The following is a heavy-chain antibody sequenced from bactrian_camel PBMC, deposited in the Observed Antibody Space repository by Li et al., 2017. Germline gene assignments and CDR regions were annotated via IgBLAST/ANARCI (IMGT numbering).Heavy chain of an antibody. CDR2: ISSDGTT. Sequence: LVESGGGSVQAGGSLKLSCAASGFGFSSCEMSWYRQAPGKERELVSTISSDGTTTYADSVKGRFTISQDNGKNTLYLHMDSLKPDDTAMYYCTAVLSSKRQCSLRAWFVPSWDTLWGQGTQVTVS. CDR3: TAVLSSKRQCSLRAWFVPSWDTL. J-gene: IGHJ4*01. CDR1: GFGFSSCE. V-gene: IGHV3S55*01. D-gene: IGHD5*01.